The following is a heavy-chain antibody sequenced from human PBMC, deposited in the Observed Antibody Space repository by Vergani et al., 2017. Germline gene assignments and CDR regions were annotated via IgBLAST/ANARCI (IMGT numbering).Heavy chain of an antibody. CDR1: GFDFSSYI. J-gene: IGHJ3*01. CDR2: VSTGTKSQ. Sequence: QLVESGGGWVQPGGSLRLSCVVSGFDFSSYIMNWVRQAPGKGLEWVSFVSTGTKSQSYAESVKGRFTISRDSAKNSLFLQMDSLRAEDTAVYYCGREYSSTSGRAFDFWGQGTKVTVSS. V-gene: IGHV3-48*01. CDR3: GREYSSTSGRAFDF. D-gene: IGHD2-2*01.